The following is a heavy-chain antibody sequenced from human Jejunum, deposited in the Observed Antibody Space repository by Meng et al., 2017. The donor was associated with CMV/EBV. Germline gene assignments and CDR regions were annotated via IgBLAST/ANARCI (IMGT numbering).Heavy chain of an antibody. D-gene: IGHD3-22*01. CDR1: GGSSNRGGYY. V-gene: IGHV4-30-4*01. CDR3: VRDRFDSGNYVFDS. Sequence: SGGSSNRGGYYWSWIRQPPGTGLEWIGYLHYSGITYYNPSLKSRVTISIDTSKNQFSLNLTSVTAADTAVYFCVRDRFDSGNYVFDSWGQGTLVTVSS. J-gene: IGHJ4*02. CDR2: LHYSGIT.